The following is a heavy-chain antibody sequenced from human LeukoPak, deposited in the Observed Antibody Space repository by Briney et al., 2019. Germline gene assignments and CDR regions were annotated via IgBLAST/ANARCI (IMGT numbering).Heavy chain of an antibody. CDR3: AGDYEGNLAFDI. D-gene: IGHD4-23*01. V-gene: IGHV3-21*01. CDR2: ISSSSTYI. Sequence: GWSLRLSCAASGFSFSNCSMNWVRQAPGKGLEWVSSISSSSTYIYYADSLEGRFTISRDNVRNSLYLQMNSLRAEDTAVYYCAGDYEGNLAFDIWGQGTMVTVSS. J-gene: IGHJ3*02. CDR1: GFSFSNCS.